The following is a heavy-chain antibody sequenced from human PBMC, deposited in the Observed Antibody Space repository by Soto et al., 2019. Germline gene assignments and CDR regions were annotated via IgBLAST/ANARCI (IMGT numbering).Heavy chain of an antibody. CDR3: AKDRRGYCSDGSSYNGNTL. D-gene: IGHD2-15*01. CDR2: ISYDGSNK. J-gene: IGHJ6*02. Sequence: RLSCAASGFTFRSYGMHWVRQAPGKGLEWVAVISYDGSNKYYADSVKGRFTISRDNSKNTLYLQMNSLRAEDTAVYYCAKDRRGYCSDGSSYNGNTLWVQGTTVTVS. V-gene: IGHV3-30*18. CDR1: GFTFRSYG.